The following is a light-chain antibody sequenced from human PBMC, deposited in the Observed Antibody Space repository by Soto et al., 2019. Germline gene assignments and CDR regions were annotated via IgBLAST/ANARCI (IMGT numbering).Light chain of an antibody. Sequence: QSALTQPPSVSAAPGQKVTISCSGSSSNIGNNYVSWYQQLPGTAPKLLINDNDKRPSGIPDLFSGSKSGTSATLGITGLQTGDEADYFCGTWDSGLSVVLFGGGTQLTVL. CDR2: DND. V-gene: IGLV1-51*01. CDR1: SSNIGNNY. CDR3: GTWDSGLSVVL. J-gene: IGLJ2*01.